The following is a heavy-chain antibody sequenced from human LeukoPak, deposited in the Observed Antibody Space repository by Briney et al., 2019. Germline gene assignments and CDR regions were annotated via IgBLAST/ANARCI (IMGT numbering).Heavy chain of an antibody. V-gene: IGHV1-69*02. Sequence: SVKVSCKASGGTFSSYTISWVRQAPGQGLEWMGRIIPILGIANYAQKFQGRVTITADKSTSTAYMELSSLRSEDTAVCYCARGIPYYYDSSGYPNYPYYFDYWGQGTLVTVSS. CDR3: ARGIPYYYDSSGYPNYPYYFDY. CDR2: IIPILGIA. CDR1: GGTFSSYT. D-gene: IGHD3-22*01. J-gene: IGHJ4*02.